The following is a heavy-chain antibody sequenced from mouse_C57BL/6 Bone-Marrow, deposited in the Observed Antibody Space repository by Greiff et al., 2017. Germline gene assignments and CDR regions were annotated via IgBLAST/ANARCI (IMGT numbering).Heavy chain of an antibody. Sequence: QVQLKQPGAELVKPGASVKLSCKASGYTFTSYWMHWVKQRPGRGLEWIGRIDPNSGGTKYNEKFKSKATLTVDKPSSTAYMQLSSLTSEDSAVYYCAREGDYYGSSHLYYYAMDYWGQGTSVTVSS. V-gene: IGHV1-72*01. CDR3: AREGDYYGSSHLYYYAMDY. D-gene: IGHD1-1*01. J-gene: IGHJ4*01. CDR2: IDPNSGGT. CDR1: GYTFTSYW.